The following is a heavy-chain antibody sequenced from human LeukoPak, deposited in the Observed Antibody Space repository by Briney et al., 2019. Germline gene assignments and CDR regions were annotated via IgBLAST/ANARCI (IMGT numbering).Heavy chain of an antibody. CDR1: GYTFTGYY. J-gene: IGHJ3*02. Sequence: ASVKVSCKASGYTFTGYYMHWVRQAPGQGLEWMGWINPNSGGTNYAQKFQGRVTMTRDTSISTAYMELSRLRSDDTAVYYCAKTSSSSPRDAFDIWGQXXMVTVSS. CDR3: AKTSSSSPRDAFDI. CDR2: INPNSGGT. D-gene: IGHD6-6*01. V-gene: IGHV1-2*02.